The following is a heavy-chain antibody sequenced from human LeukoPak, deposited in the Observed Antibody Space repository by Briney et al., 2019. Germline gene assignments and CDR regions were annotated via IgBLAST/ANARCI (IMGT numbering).Heavy chain of an antibody. J-gene: IGHJ4*02. D-gene: IGHD6-6*01. CDR1: GFTFSSYA. CDR2: ISGSGGST. CDR3: AKDIKGYSSSSLFLA. Sequence: GGSLRLSCAASGFTFSSYAMSWVRQAPGKGLEWVSAISGSGGSTYYADSVKGRFTISRDNSKNTLYLQMNSLRAEDTAVYYCAKDIKGYSSSSLFLAWGQGTLVTVSS. V-gene: IGHV3-23*01.